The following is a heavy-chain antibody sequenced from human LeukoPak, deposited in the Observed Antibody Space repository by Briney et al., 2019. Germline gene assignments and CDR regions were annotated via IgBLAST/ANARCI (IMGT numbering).Heavy chain of an antibody. D-gene: IGHD3-10*01. CDR3: AASMLVRGVHYYMDV. CDR2: IYYSGST. CDR1: GGSISSSSYY. Sequence: SETLSLTCTVSGGSISSSSYYWGWIRQPPGKGLEWIGSIYYSGSTYYNPSLKSRVTISVDTSKNQFSLKLSSVTAADTAVYYCAASMLVRGVHYYMDVWGKGTTVTISS. J-gene: IGHJ6*03. V-gene: IGHV4-39*01.